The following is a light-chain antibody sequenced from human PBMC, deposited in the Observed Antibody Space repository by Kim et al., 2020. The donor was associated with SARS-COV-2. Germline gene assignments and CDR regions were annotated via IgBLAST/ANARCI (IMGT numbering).Light chain of an antibody. Sequence: EFVLTQSPDTLSLSPGERATLSCRASQSVAGNYVAWYQQRPGQAPRLLISAASRRATGIPDRFSGGGSGTDFTLTISRLEPEDFAVYYCQQYGSSLSIAFGQGTRLEIK. V-gene: IGKV3-20*01. CDR2: AAS. CDR3: QQYGSSLSIA. J-gene: IGKJ5*01. CDR1: QSVAGNY.